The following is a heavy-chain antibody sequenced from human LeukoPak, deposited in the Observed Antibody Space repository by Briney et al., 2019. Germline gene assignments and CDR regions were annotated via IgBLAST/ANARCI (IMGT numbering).Heavy chain of an antibody. V-gene: IGHV4-30-2*01. Sequence: SQTLSLTCAVSGGSISSGGYYWSWIRQPPGKGLEWIGYIYHSGSTYYNPSLKSRVTISVDRSKNQFSLKLSSVTAADTAVYYCARNRNDFWSGGYYYYGMDVWGQGTTVTVSS. CDR2: IYHSGST. J-gene: IGHJ6*02. CDR3: ARNRNDFWSGGYYYYGMDV. D-gene: IGHD3-3*01. CDR1: GGSISSGGYY.